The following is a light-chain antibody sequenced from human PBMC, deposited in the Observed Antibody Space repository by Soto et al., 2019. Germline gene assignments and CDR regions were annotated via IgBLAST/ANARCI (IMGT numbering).Light chain of an antibody. J-gene: IGKJ2*01. CDR2: DAS. V-gene: IGKV1-33*01. CDR3: QQYDNLPPYT. Sequence: DIQMTQSPSSLSASVGDTVTITCQASRDISVYLNWYQQKPGKAPKLLVFDASNLQTGVPSRFSGSGSGTHFTFTISSQQTEDVATYYCQQYDNLPPYTFGQGTRLEI. CDR1: RDISVY.